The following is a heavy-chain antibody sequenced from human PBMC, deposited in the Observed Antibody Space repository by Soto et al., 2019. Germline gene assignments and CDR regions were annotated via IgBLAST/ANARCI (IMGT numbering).Heavy chain of an antibody. V-gene: IGHV1-69*01. J-gene: IGHJ6*02. Sequence: QVQLVQSGAEVKKPGASVKVSCKASGGTFSSYAISWVRQAPGQGLEWMGGIIPISGTDNYAQKLQGRVTITADEATSTAYMELSSLRSEDTAVYYCARSQGSSTSLEIYYYYYYGMDVWGQGTTVTVSS. CDR2: IIPISGTD. CDR3: ARSQGSSTSLEIYYYYYYGMDV. CDR1: GGTFSSYA. D-gene: IGHD2-2*01.